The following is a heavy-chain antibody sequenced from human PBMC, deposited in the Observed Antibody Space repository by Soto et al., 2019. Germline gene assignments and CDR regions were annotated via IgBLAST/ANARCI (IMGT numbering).Heavy chain of an antibody. V-gene: IGHV3-30-3*01. Sequence: GGSLRLSCAASGFTFSSYAMHWVRQAPGKGLEWVAVISYDGSNKYYADSVKGRFTISRDDSKNTLYLQMNSLRAEDTAVYYWGRGEYSSGWPDYYYYGMDVWGQGTTVTVSS. J-gene: IGHJ6*02. CDR2: ISYDGSNK. CDR3: GRGEYSSGWPDYYYYGMDV. CDR1: GFTFSSYA. D-gene: IGHD6-19*01.